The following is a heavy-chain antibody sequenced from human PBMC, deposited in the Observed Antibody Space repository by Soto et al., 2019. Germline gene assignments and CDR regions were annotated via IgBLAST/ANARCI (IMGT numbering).Heavy chain of an antibody. J-gene: IGHJ4*02. V-gene: IGHV1-18*01. CDR2: ISAYNGNT. CDR3: AREWRYIYKALTFDY. CDR1: GYTFTSYG. Sequence: QVQLVQSGAEVKKPGTSVKVSCKASGYTFTSYGISWVRQAPGQGLEWIGWISAYNGNTNYAQQHKGRVTMTTDTCTRPAYIEQGSVRSDDTAVYYGAREWRYIYKALTFDYWGQGTLVTVSS. D-gene: IGHD5-18*01.